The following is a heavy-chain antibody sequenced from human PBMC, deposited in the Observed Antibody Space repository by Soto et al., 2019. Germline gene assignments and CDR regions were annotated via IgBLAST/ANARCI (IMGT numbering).Heavy chain of an antibody. J-gene: IGHJ4*02. CDR2: IIPIFGTA. D-gene: IGHD6-13*01. CDR3: AEGVYSNPLGYFDY. CDR1: GGTFSSYA. V-gene: IGHV1-69*13. Sequence: GASVKVSCKASGGTFSSYAISWVRQAPGQGLEWMGGIIPIFGTANYAQKFQGRVTITADESTSTAYMELSSLRSEDTAVYYCAEGVYSNPLGYFDYWGQGTLVTVSS.